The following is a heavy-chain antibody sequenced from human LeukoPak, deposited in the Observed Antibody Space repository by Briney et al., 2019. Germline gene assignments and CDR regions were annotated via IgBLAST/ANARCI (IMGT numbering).Heavy chain of an antibody. D-gene: IGHD6-6*01. CDR1: GGSISSSSYY. Sequence: SETLSLTCTVSGGSISSSSYYWGWIRPPPGKGREWIGSIYYRGSTYYNPSLKSRVTISVDTSNHQYSLKLSSVTAADTAVYYRRKYVEYSSSGSYFDYWGQGPLV. V-gene: IGHV4-39*01. J-gene: IGHJ4*02. CDR3: RKYVEYSSSGSYFDY. CDR2: IYYRGST.